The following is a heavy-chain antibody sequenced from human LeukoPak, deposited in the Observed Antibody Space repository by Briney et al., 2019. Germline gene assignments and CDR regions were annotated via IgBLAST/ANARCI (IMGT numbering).Heavy chain of an antibody. CDR3: ARFGEPFDY. V-gene: IGHV3-21*01. CDR2: ITSGSSYI. CDR1: GFTLSSYW. J-gene: IGHJ4*02. Sequence: KPGGSLRLSCAGSGFTLSSYWMHWVRQAPGKGLEWVSSITSGSSYIYYADSVKGRFTISRDNAKNSLYLQMNSLRAEDTAVYYCARFGEPFDYWGQGTLVTVSS. D-gene: IGHD3-10*01.